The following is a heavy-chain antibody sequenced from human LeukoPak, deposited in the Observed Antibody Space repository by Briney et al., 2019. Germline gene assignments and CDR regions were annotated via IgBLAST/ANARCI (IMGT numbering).Heavy chain of an antibody. V-gene: IGHV4-38-2*01. CDR1: GYSISSGYY. J-gene: IGHJ4*02. CDR2: IYHSGST. Sequence: SETLSLTCAVSGYSISSGYYWGWIRQPPGKGLEWIGSIYHSGSTYYNPSLKSRVTISVDTSKNQFSLKLSSVTAADTAVYYFATDPGIAVAGPGYWGQGTLVTVSS. CDR3: ATDPGIAVAGPGY. D-gene: IGHD6-19*01.